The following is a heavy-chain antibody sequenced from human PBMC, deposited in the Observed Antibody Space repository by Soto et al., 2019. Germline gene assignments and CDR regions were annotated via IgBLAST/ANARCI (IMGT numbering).Heavy chain of an antibody. Sequence: EVQLVESGGRLVQPGGSLRLSCAASGFMFSAYWMSWVRQDPGKGLEWVATISGGASDKFYVDSVKGRFTISRDDSKNTLSLQMNSLRDEETAVYYCVREDWHRFDSWGQGTLVTVSS. D-gene: IGHD2-21*01. CDR3: VREDWHRFDS. V-gene: IGHV3-7*01. CDR2: ISGGASDK. J-gene: IGHJ4*02. CDR1: GFMFSAYW.